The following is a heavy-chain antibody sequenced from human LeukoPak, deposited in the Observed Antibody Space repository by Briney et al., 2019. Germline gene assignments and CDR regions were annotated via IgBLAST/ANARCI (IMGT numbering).Heavy chain of an antibody. Sequence: PGGSLRLSCSASGFTFSSYAMRWVRQAPGGGLQWVSGISSSGGDKTYYIDSVRGRFTISRDHSKNTLYLQMISLRADDTAVYYCARVSPTEYDFWSGYYEGLETSYYFDYWGQGTLVTVSS. CDR2: ISSSGGDKT. CDR3: ARVSPTEYDFWSGYYEGLETSYYFDY. J-gene: IGHJ4*02. CDR1: GFTFSSYA. D-gene: IGHD3-3*01. V-gene: IGHV3-23*01.